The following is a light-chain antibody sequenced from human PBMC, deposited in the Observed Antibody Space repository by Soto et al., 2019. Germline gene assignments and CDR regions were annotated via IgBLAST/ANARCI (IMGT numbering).Light chain of an antibody. CDR2: STN. Sequence: QTVVTQEPSFSVSPGRTVTLTCGLSSGSVSTSYYPSWYQQTPGQAPRTLIYSTNTRSSGVPDRFSGSILGSKAALTITGAQADDESDYYCVLYMGSGSWVFGGGTKLTVL. CDR1: SGSVSTSYY. CDR3: VLYMGSGSWV. J-gene: IGLJ3*02. V-gene: IGLV8-61*01.